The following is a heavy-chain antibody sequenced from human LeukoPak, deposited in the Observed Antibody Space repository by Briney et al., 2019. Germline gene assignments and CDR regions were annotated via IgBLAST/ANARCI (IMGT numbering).Heavy chain of an antibody. D-gene: IGHD6-6*01. CDR3: ARDFSSSSNFDY. J-gene: IGHJ4*02. CDR2: IIPIFGIA. CDR1: RGTFSSYA. Sequence: ASVKVSCKPSRGTFSSYAISWVRQAPGQGLEWMGRIIPIFGIANYAQKFQGRVTITADKSTSTAYMELSSLRSEDTAVYYCARDFSSSSNFDYWGQGTLVTVSS. V-gene: IGHV1-69*04.